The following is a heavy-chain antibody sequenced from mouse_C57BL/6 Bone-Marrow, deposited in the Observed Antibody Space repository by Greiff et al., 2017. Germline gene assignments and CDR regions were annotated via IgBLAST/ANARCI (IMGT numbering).Heavy chain of an antibody. Sequence: QVQLKESGAELARPGASVKLSCKASGYTFTSYGISWVKQRTGQGLEWIGEIYPRSGNTYYNEKFKGKATLTADKSSSTAYMELRSLTSEDSAVYFCARSGSSFWFDYWGQGTMVTVSA. J-gene: IGHJ3*01. CDR3: ARSGSSFWFDY. D-gene: IGHD1-1*01. V-gene: IGHV1-81*01. CDR2: IYPRSGNT. CDR1: GYTFTSYG.